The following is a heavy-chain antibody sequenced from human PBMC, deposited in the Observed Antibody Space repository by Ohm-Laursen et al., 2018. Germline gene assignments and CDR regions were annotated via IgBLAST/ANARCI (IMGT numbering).Heavy chain of an antibody. CDR3: AKDKGENDFWSGPPDY. J-gene: IGHJ4*02. D-gene: IGHD3-3*01. CDR2: ISYDGSNK. CDR1: GFTFSSYG. Sequence: SLRLSCAASGFTFSSYGTHWVRQAPGKGLEWVAVISYDGSNKYYADSVKGRFTISRDNSKNTLYLQMNSLRAEDTAVYYCAKDKGENDFWSGPPDYWGQGTLVTVSS. V-gene: IGHV3-30*18.